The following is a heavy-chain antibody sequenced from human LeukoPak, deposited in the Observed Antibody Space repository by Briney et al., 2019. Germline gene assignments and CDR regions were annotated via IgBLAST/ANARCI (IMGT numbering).Heavy chain of an antibody. J-gene: IGHJ4*02. V-gene: IGHV4-38-2*02. CDR1: GYSISSGYY. Sequence: SETLSLTCTVSGYSISSGYYWGWIRQPLGKGLEWIGSIYHSGSTYYNPSLKSRVTISVDTSKNQFSLKLSSVTAADTAVYYCAGGNWNDVVGYYFDYWGQGTLVTVSS. CDR3: AGGNWNDVVGYYFDY. CDR2: IYHSGST. D-gene: IGHD1-1*01.